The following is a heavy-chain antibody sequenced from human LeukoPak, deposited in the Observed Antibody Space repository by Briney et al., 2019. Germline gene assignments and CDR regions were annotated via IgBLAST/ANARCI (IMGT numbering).Heavy chain of an antibody. CDR2: INPNSGGT. CDR3: AGFPHRGYYMDV. Sequence: GASVKVSCKASGYTFTGYYMHWVRQAPGQGLEWMGWINPNSGGTNYAQKLQGRVTMTTDTSTSTANMELRSLRSDDTAVYYCAGFPHRGYYMDVWGKGTTVTVSS. J-gene: IGHJ6*03. CDR1: GYTFTGYY. D-gene: IGHD3-16*01. V-gene: IGHV1-2*02.